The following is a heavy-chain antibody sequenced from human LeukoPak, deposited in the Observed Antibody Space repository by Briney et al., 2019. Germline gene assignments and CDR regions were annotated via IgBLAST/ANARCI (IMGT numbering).Heavy chain of an antibody. Sequence: SVKVSCKTSGDSLNTYAINWVRQAPGQGLEWMGRVIPPLNIPHYAQKFQDRITITAETSSNTSYLELRSLTSDDTAVYYCARAPHYSASGGYNWFHPWGQGSQVTVSS. J-gene: IGHJ5*02. CDR3: ARAPHYSASGGYNWFHP. V-gene: IGHV1-69*04. D-gene: IGHD2-15*01. CDR2: VIPPLNIP. CDR1: GDSLNTYA.